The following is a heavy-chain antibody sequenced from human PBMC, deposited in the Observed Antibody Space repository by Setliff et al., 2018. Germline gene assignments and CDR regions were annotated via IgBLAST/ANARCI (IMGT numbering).Heavy chain of an antibody. D-gene: IGHD3-22*01. CDR1: GYIFTSYG. CDR3: ARDLDYQYYYDSSGRDAFDI. V-gene: IGHV1-18*01. Sequence: ASVKVSCRASGYIFTSYGFSWVRQAPGQGLEWMGWISTYNGKTNYAQKFQGRVTMTTDTSTSTAYMELRSLRSDDTAVCYCARDLDYQYYYDSSGRDAFDIWGQGTMVT. J-gene: IGHJ3*02. CDR2: ISTYNGKT.